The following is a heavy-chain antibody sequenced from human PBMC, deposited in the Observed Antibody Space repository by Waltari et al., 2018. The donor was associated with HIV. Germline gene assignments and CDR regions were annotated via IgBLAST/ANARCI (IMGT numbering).Heavy chain of an antibody. J-gene: IGHJ4*02. V-gene: IGHV3-30*02. CDR3: AKDMTTVFVVDY. CDR2: IRYDGSNK. Sequence: QVQLLESGGGVVQPGGSLGLSCAASGLTFRSHVIAWVRQAPGKGLEWVAFIRYDGSNKYYADSVKGRFTISRDNSKNTLYLQMNSLRAEDTAVYYCAKDMTTVFVVDYWGQGTLVTVSS. CDR1: GLTFRSHV. D-gene: IGHD4-17*01.